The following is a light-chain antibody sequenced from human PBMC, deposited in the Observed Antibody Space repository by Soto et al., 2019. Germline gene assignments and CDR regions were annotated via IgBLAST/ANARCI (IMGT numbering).Light chain of an antibody. Sequence: QSVLTQPRSVSGSPGQSVTISCIGTSSDVVSWYQQHPDKAPKLIIYYVTQRPSGVPDRFSASKSGNTASLTISGLQAEDEADYYCCSSAGGFTGVFGGGTKVTFL. CDR3: CSSAGGFTGV. CDR2: YVT. V-gene: IGLV2-11*01. CDR1: SSDVV. J-gene: IGLJ3*02.